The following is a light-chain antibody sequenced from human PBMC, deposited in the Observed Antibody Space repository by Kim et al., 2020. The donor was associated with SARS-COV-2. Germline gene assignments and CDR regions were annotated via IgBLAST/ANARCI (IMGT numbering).Light chain of an antibody. CDR2: GAS. CDR1: QSISNN. Sequence: PAILSGSAGERVTLYGRASQSISNNLAWYQQKTGQVPRLLIYGASTRATGIPDRFSGSGYGTDFTLTISSLQSEDFAVYYCQHNTFGGGTKLEI. V-gene: IGKV3-15*01. J-gene: IGKJ4*01. CDR3: QHNT.